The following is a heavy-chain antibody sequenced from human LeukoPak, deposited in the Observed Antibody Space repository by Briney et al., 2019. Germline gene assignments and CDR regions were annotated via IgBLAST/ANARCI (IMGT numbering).Heavy chain of an antibody. Sequence: GGSLRLSCAASGFTFDDYGMSWVRQAPGKGVEWVSGINWNGGSTGYADSVKGRFTISRDNAKNSLYLQMNSLRAEDTALYYCAGGYYDSSGFFDYWGQGTLVTVSS. V-gene: IGHV3-20*04. CDR2: INWNGGST. D-gene: IGHD3-22*01. CDR1: GFTFDDYG. CDR3: AGGYYDSSGFFDY. J-gene: IGHJ4*02.